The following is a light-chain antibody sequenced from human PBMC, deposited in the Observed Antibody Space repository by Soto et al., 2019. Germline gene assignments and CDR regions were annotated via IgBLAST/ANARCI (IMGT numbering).Light chain of an antibody. CDR3: QQRSHGLT. CDR2: DAS. CDR1: QSVSSY. J-gene: IGKJ4*01. Sequence: EIVLTHSPATLSLSPGERATLSCRASQSVSSYLAWYQQKPGQAPRLLIYDASNRATGIPARFSGSGSGTDFTLTISSLEPEDFAVYYCQQRSHGLTFGGGTKVDIK. V-gene: IGKV3-11*01.